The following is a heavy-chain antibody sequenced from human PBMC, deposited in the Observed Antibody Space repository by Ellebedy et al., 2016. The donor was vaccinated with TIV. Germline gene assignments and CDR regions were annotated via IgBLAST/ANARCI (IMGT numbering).Heavy chain of an antibody. V-gene: IGHV3-21*04. CDR2: ISGSSTYI. CDR1: GFTFSSYT. Sequence: PGGSLRLSCAASGFTFSSYTMNWVRQAPGKGLEWVSSISGSSTYIYYADSVKGRFTISRDNAKNSVYLQMNSLRAGDTAVYYCARDGNYFDSTDDAMDVWGQGTTVTVSS. CDR3: ARDGNYFDSTDDAMDV. D-gene: IGHD3-22*01. J-gene: IGHJ6*02.